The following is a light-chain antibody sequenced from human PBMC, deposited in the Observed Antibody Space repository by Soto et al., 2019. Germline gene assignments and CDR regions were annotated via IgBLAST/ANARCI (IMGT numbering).Light chain of an antibody. Sequence: EIVVTQSPATLSLSPGERATLSCGASQSVGSYLAWYQQKPGQAPRLLIYDASNRATGIPARFSGSGSGTDFTLTISSLEPEDFAIYYCQHRTNWPSLTFGGGTKVEIK. V-gene: IGKV3-11*01. CDR1: QSVGSY. CDR3: QHRTNWPSLT. J-gene: IGKJ4*01. CDR2: DAS.